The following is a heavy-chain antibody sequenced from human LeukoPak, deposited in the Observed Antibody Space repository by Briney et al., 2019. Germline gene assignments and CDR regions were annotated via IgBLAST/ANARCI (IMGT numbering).Heavy chain of an antibody. CDR1: GFTFNSYG. CDR2: ISGSGGTT. CDR3: AKGLFGGYSSALDY. V-gene: IGHV3-23*01. Sequence: PGGSLRLSCAASGFTFNSYGMSWVRQAPGKGLEWVSVISGSGGTTYYADSVKGRFTISRDNFKNTLSLQMNSLRPDDTAIYYCAKGLFGGYSSALDYWGQGTLVTVSP. J-gene: IGHJ4*02. D-gene: IGHD5-12*01.